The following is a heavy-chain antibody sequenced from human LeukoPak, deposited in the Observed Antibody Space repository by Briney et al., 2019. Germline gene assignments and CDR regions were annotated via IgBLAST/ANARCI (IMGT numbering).Heavy chain of an antibody. J-gene: IGHJ4*02. V-gene: IGHV4-34*01. Sequence: SETLSLTCAVYSGSFSNYYWSWIRQPPGKGLEWIGEINQSGSTNYNPSLKSRVTISVDTSKNHFSLKLSSVTAADTAVYYCARGALKWELPPIRARKSYYFDYWGQGTLVTVSS. CDR3: ARGALKWELPPIRARKSYYFDY. D-gene: IGHD1-26*01. CDR2: INQSGST. CDR1: SGSFSNYY.